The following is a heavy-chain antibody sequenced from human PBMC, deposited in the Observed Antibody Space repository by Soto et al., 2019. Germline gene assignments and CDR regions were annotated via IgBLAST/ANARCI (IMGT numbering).Heavy chain of an antibody. V-gene: IGHV3-66*01. CDR1: GFIVSDTY. D-gene: IGHD2-15*01. CDR2: ISNRGET. CDR3: AREPRYCRGGSCSITGDAFDI. J-gene: IGHJ3*02. Sequence: EVQLVESGGDLVQPGGSLGLSCTPSGFIVSDTYMNWVRQAPGKGLEWVSVISNRGETHYADSVSSRFSPSRDLADNTLHLQMNNLRVEDTAVYYCAREPRYCRGGSCSITGDAFDIWGQGTMVTVSS.